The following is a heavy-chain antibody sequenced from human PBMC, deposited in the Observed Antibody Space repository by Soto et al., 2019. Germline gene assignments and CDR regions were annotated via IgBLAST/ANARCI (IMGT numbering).Heavy chain of an antibody. CDR1: GFTVCNNY. Sequence: GVSRRLSCAPSGFTVCNNYMTWVRQAPGKGLEWVSVIYRGGSTYYADSVRGRFTISRDNSKNTLYLQMSSLRAEDTAVYYCARARFGGLAAIFADCWGQGT. D-gene: IGHD5-12*01. V-gene: IGHV3-66*01. CDR3: ARARFGGLAAIFADC. J-gene: IGHJ4*02. CDR2: IYRGGST.